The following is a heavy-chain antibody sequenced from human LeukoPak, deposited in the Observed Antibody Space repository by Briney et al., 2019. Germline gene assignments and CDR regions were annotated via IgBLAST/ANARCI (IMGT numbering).Heavy chain of an antibody. CDR1: GFTFSNYN. J-gene: IGHJ5*02. CDR3: ARDSGGYDL. V-gene: IGHV3-48*04. D-gene: IGHD2-8*02. Sequence: GGSLRLSCAASGFTFSNYNMNWVRQAPGKGLEWVSYISSSSNAIYYADSVKGRFTVSRDNSRNSLYLQMNNLKVEDTAVYYCARDSGGYDLWGQGALVTVSS. CDR2: ISSSSNAI.